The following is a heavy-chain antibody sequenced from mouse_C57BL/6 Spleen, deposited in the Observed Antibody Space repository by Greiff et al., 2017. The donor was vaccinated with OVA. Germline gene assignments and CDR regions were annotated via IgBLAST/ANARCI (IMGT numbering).Heavy chain of an antibody. D-gene: IGHD1-1*01. CDR1: GFNIKDYY. CDR3: TTGDPYYYGSSYGFAY. V-gene: IGHV14-1*01. J-gene: IGHJ3*01. Sequence: VQLKQSGAELVRPGASVKLSCTASGFNIKDYYMHWVKQRPEQGLEWIGRIDPEDGDTEYAPKFQGKATMTADTSSNTAYLQLSSLTSEDTAVYYCTTGDPYYYGSSYGFAYWGQGTLVTVSA. CDR2: IDPEDGDT.